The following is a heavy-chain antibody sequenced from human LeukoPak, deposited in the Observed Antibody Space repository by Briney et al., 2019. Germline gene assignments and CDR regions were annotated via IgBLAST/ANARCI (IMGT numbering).Heavy chain of an antibody. Sequence: PGGSLRLSCAASGFTFSSYGMHWVRQAPGKGLEWVAFIRYDGSNKYYADSVKGRFTISRDNSKNTLYLQMNSLRAEDTAVYYCVKDGVDSGSPYFYYYYYMDVWGKGTTVTVSS. CDR3: VKDGVDSGSPYFYYYYYMDV. J-gene: IGHJ6*03. V-gene: IGHV3-30*02. CDR2: IRYDGSNK. D-gene: IGHD3-10*01. CDR1: GFTFSSYG.